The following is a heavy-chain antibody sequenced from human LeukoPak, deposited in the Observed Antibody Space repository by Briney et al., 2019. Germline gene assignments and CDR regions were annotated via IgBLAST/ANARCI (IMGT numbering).Heavy chain of an antibody. CDR3: ASWGGGYDYVWGSYRPGDY. V-gene: IGHV3-66*01. CDR1: GFTFSSYG. D-gene: IGHD3-16*02. CDR2: IYSGGST. Sequence: GGSLRLSCAASGFTFSSYGMHWVRQAPGKGLEWVSVIYSGGSTYYADSVKGRFTISRDNSKNTLYLQMNSLRAEDTAVYYCASWGGGYDYVWGSYRPGDYWGQGTLVTVSS. J-gene: IGHJ4*02.